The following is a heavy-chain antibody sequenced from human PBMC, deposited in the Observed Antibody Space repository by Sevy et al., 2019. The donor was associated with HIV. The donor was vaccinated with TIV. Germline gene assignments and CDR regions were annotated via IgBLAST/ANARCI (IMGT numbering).Heavy chain of an antibody. CDR3: ARGDRYYYDSSGYAPRAEPYYYYGMDV. J-gene: IGHJ6*02. Sequence: ASVKVSCKASGGTFSSYAISWVRQAPGQGLEWMGGIIPIFGTANYAQKFQGRVTITADESTGTAYMELSSLRSEDTAVYYCARGDRYYYDSSGYAPRAEPYYYYGMDVWGQGTTVTVSS. V-gene: IGHV1-69*13. CDR1: GGTFSSYA. CDR2: IIPIFGTA. D-gene: IGHD3-22*01.